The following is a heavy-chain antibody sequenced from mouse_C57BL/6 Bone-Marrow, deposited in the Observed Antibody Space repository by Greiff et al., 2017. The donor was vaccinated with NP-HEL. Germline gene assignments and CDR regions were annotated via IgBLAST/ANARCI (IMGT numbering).Heavy chain of an antibody. J-gene: IGHJ3*01. D-gene: IGHD2-4*01. CDR3: TTADYDVWFAY. Sequence: EVQGVESGAELVRPGASVKLSCTASGFNIKDDYMHWVKQRPEQGLEWIGWIDPENGDTEYASKFQGKATITADTSSNTAYLQLSSLTSEDTAVYYCTTADYDVWFAYWGQGTLVTVSA. CDR2: IDPENGDT. V-gene: IGHV14-4*01. CDR1: GFNIKDDY.